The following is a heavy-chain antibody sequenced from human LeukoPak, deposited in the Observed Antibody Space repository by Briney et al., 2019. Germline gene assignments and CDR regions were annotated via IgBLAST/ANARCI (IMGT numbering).Heavy chain of an antibody. CDR1: GYTFTSYD. CDR2: MNPNSGNT. V-gene: IGHV1-8*01. J-gene: IGHJ4*02. D-gene: IGHD3-22*01. Sequence: GASVKVSCKASGYTFTSYDINWVRQATGQGLEWIGWMNPNSGNTGYAQKFQGRVTMTRNTSISTAYMELSSLRSEDTAVYYCARVEGYYYDSSGYYPYWGQGTLVTVSS. CDR3: ARVEGYYYDSSGYYPY.